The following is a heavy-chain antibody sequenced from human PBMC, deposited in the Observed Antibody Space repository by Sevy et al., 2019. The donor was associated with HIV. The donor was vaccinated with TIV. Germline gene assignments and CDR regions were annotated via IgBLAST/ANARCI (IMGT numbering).Heavy chain of an antibody. D-gene: IGHD4-17*01. Sequence: GGSLRLSCAASGFIFKSYGMHWVRQAPGKGLEWVTFIRYDGSTKYYADSVRGRFTASRDNPKNTLYPQMNSLRPEDTAVYYCVKGPHPAVTTSYALDVWGQGTTVTVSS. CDR1: GFIFKSYG. J-gene: IGHJ6*02. CDR2: IRYDGSTK. V-gene: IGHV3-30*02. CDR3: VKGPHPAVTTSYALDV.